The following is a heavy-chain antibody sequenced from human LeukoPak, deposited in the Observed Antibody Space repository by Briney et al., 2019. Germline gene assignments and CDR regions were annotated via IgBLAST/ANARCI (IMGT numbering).Heavy chain of an antibody. V-gene: IGHV4-59*01. CDR2: IYYSGST. Sequence: PSETLSLTCTVSGDSISSYYWSWIRQPPGKGLEWIGYIYYSGSTNYNPSLKSRVTISVDTSKNQFSLKLSSVTAADTAVYYCARGPGIAAAVYGEYYFDYWGQGTLVTVSS. CDR1: GDSISSYY. CDR3: ARGPGIAAAVYGEYYFDY. J-gene: IGHJ4*02. D-gene: IGHD6-13*01.